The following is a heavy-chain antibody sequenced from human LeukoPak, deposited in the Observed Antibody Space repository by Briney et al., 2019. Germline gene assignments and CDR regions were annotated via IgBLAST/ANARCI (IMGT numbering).Heavy chain of an antibody. Sequence: GGSLRLSCAASGFTFSSYWMHWVRQAPGKGLVWVSRINSDGSSTSYADSVKGRFTISRDNAKNTLYLQMNSLRAEDTAVYYCAKEASHWGLYCFDYWGQGTLVTVSS. CDR3: AKEASHWGLYCFDY. CDR2: INSDGSST. J-gene: IGHJ4*02. D-gene: IGHD7-27*01. V-gene: IGHV3-74*01. CDR1: GFTFSSYW.